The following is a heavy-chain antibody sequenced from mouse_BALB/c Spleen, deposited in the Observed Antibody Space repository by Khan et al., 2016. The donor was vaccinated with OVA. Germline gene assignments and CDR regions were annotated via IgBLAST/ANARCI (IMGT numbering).Heavy chain of an antibody. J-gene: IGHJ4*01. CDR3: ARGGAAYDRNDGGAREY. CDR1: GYTFTTAG. D-gene: IGHD2-14*01. CDR2: INTHSGVP. Sequence: QIQLVQSGPELKKPGETVRISCKASGYTFTTAGIQWVQKMPGKGLKWIGWINTHSGVPKYAEDFKGRFAFSLEISVNTAYLQITNLKNEDTATYFCARGGAAYDRNDGGAREYWGQGTSVTVSS. V-gene: IGHV9-4*02.